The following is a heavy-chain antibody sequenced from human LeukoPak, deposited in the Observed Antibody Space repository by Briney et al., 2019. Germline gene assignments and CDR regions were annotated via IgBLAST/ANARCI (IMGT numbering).Heavy chain of an antibody. V-gene: IGHV3-48*03. CDR3: ARAYRSTTAMVFEY. CDR1: GFTFSTYE. J-gene: IGHJ4*02. Sequence: GGCLRLSCAASGFTFSTYEMNWFRQAPGKGLEWVSYISSSGSTIYYADSVKGRFTISRDNAKNSLYLQVNSLRAEDTAVYYCARAYRSTTAMVFEYCGQGTLVTVSS. D-gene: IGHD5-18*01. CDR2: ISSSGSTI.